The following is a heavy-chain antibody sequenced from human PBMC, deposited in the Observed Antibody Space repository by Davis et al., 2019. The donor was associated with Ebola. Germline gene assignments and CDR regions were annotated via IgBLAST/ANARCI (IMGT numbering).Heavy chain of an antibody. CDR1: GFTFDDYA. CDR2: ISWNSGSI. V-gene: IGHV3-9*01. D-gene: IGHD1-26*01. Sequence: PGGSLRLSCAASGFTFDDYAMHWVRQAPGKGLEWVSGISWNSGSIGYADSVKGRFTISRDNAKNSLYLQMNSLRAEDTALYYCAKDGIAPGRDYYYYGMDVWGQGTTVTVSS. J-gene: IGHJ6*02. CDR3: AKDGIAPGRDYYYYGMDV.